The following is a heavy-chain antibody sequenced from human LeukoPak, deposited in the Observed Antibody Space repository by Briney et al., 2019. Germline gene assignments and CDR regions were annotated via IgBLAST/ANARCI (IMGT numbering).Heavy chain of an antibody. D-gene: IGHD3-10*01. CDR3: ARNHYYGSGSYNAFDI. V-gene: IGHV4-39*07. CDR1: GGSISSSSDY. CDR2: IYYSGTT. J-gene: IGHJ3*02. Sequence: SETLSLTCAVSGGSISSSSDYWGWIRQPPGKGLEWIGNIYYSGTTYYNPSLKSRVTISVDTSNNQFSLKLSSVTAADTAVYYCARNHYYGSGSYNAFDIWGQGTMVTVSS.